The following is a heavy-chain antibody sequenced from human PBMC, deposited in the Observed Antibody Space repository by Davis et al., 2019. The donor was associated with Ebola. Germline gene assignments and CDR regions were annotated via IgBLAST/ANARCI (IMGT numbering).Heavy chain of an antibody. Sequence: SETLSLTCTVSGGSISSSSYYWGWIRQPPGKGLEWIGSIYHSGSTYYNPSLKSRVSISVDTSKNQFSLKLSSVTAADTAVYYCARLVWVVLVPDAIEVWFDPWGQGTLVTVSS. D-gene: IGHD2-2*01. V-gene: IGHV4-39*01. CDR2: IYHSGST. J-gene: IGHJ5*02. CDR3: ARLVWVVLVPDAIEVWFDP. CDR1: GGSISSSSYY.